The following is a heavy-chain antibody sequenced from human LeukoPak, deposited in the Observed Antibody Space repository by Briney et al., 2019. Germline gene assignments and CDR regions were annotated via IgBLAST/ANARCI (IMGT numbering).Heavy chain of an antibody. V-gene: IGHV1-2*02. D-gene: IGHD3-22*01. Sequence: ASVKVSCKASGYTFTGYYMHWVRQAPGQGLEWVGWINPINGGTNYAQRFQGRVTMTRDTSISTAYMELSRLTSDDTAVYYCARDRGIYYYESSGFYLTWGQGTLVTVSS. J-gene: IGHJ5*02. CDR1: GYTFTGYY. CDR3: ARDRGIYYYESSGFYLT. CDR2: INPINGGT.